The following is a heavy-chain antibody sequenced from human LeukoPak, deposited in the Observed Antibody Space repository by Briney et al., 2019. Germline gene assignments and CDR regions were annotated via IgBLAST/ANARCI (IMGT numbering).Heavy chain of an antibody. V-gene: IGHV4-34*01. CDR1: GGSFSGYY. J-gene: IGHJ5*01. CDR3: ARAPSRYDVLTGYYGGWFDS. CDR2: INHSGSS. Sequence: SETLSLTCAVYGGSFSGYYWSWIRQPPGKGLEWIGEINHSGSSNYNPSLKSRVTISVDTSKNQFSLKLSSVTAADMAVYYCARAPSRYDVLTGYYGGWFDSWGPGTLVTVSS. D-gene: IGHD3-9*01.